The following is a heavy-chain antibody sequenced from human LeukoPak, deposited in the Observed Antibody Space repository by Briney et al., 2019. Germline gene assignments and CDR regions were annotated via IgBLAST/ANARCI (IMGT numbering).Heavy chain of an antibody. CDR1: GYSISSGYY. Sequence: KPSETLSLTCTVSGYSISSGYYWGWIRQPPGEGLEWIGSIYHSGSTYYNPSLKSRVTISVDTSKNQFSLKLSSVTAADTAVYYCARAGVGGYYDILTGYYNPTGTRRNWFDPWGQGTLVTVSS. CDR2: IYHSGST. CDR3: ARAGVGGYYDILTGYYNPTGTRRNWFDP. V-gene: IGHV4-38-2*02. D-gene: IGHD3-9*01. J-gene: IGHJ5*02.